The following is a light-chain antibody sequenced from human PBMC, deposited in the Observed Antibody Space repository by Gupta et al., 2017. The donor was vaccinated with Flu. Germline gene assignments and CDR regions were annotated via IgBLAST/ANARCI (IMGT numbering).Light chain of an antibody. CDR2: QDS. J-gene: IGLJ3*02. Sequence: SYEMTQPPSLSVSPGQTATITCSGDKLGDKYVCWYQQKPGQSPVLVMYQDSKRPSGIPERFSGSNSGDTATLTISGTQTMDEADYYCQAWDTNNWVFGGGTKLTV. V-gene: IGLV3-1*01. CDR1: KLGDKY. CDR3: QAWDTNNWV.